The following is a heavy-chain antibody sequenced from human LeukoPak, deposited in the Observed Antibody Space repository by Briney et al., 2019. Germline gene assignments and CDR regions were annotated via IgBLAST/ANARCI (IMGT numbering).Heavy chain of an antibody. CDR1: GFRFSDYS. V-gene: IGHV3-23*01. Sequence: GGSLRLSCAASGFRFSDYSMTWVRQAPGKGLEWVSAISGGGGPTYYADSVKGRFTISRDNSKNTLYLQMNSLRAEDAAVYFCAKNSGYSWQYFFDYWGQGTLVTVSS. J-gene: IGHJ4*02. CDR2: ISGGGGPT. D-gene: IGHD6-25*01. CDR3: AKNSGYSWQYFFDY.